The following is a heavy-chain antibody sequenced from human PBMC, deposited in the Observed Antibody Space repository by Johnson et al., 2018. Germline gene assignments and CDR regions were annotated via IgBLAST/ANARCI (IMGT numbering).Heavy chain of an antibody. CDR1: GFTFNNYN. Sequence: VQLQESGGGLVKSGESLRLSCAASGFTFNNYNMNWVRQAPGKGLEWVSSISSSSSHIYYADSVKGRFTISRDNAKNSLYLQMNSLRAEDTAVYYCARPLAGCSSTSCYTLAYYYYTMDVWGQGTTVTVS. CDR2: ISSSSSHI. D-gene: IGHD2-2*02. CDR3: ARPLAGCSSTSCYTLAYYYYTMDV. J-gene: IGHJ6*02. V-gene: IGHV3-21*01.